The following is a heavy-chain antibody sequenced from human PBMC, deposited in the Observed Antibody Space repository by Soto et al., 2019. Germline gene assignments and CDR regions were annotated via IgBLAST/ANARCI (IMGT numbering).Heavy chain of an antibody. V-gene: IGHV4-30-4*01. J-gene: IGHJ4*02. CDR2: IYYSGST. D-gene: IGHD3-22*01. CDR3: ARVTFEDSSGYYLRAFLDY. Sequence: LSLTCTVSGGSISSGDYYWSWIRQPPGKGLEWIGYIYYSGSTYYNPSLKSRVTISVDTSKNQFSLKLSSVTAADTAVYYCARVTFEDSSGYYLRAFLDYWGQGTLVTVSS. CDR1: GGSISSGDYY.